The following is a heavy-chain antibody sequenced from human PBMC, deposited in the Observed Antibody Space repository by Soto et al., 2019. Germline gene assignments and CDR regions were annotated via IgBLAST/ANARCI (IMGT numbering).Heavy chain of an antibody. J-gene: IGHJ5*02. CDR1: GGTFSNYA. V-gene: IGHV1-69*13. Sequence: ASVKVSCKASGGTFSNYAITWVRQAPGQGLEWMGMIIPIFGAPSYAQKFQGRVTIHADESTTTAYMELSSLKSEDTGLYYCARVVMVFTATKFSFDPWGQGTLVTVSS. D-gene: IGHD2-15*01. CDR3: ARVVMVFTATKFSFDP. CDR2: IIPIFGAP.